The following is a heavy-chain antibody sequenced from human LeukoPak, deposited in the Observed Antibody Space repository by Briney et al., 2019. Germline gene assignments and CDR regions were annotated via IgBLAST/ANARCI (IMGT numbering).Heavy chain of an antibody. CDR3: ARVIGSSGYDY. Sequence: PGGSLRLSCAASGFTVSSNYMSWVRQAPGKGLEWVSSISSSSSYIYYADSVKGRFTISRDNAKNSLYLQMNSLRAEDTAVYYCARVIGSSGYDYWGQGTLVTVSS. D-gene: IGHD3-22*01. CDR2: ISSSSSYI. J-gene: IGHJ4*02. V-gene: IGHV3-21*01. CDR1: GFTVSSNY.